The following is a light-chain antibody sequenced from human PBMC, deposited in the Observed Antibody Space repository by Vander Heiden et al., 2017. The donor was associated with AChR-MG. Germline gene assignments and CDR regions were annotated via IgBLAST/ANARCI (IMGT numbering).Light chain of an antibody. V-gene: IGLV2-23*01. Sequence: QSALTQPASVSGSPGQSSTISCTGASSDVGSHNLVSWYQQHPGKAPKLIIYEGDKRPSGVSNRFSGSKSGNTASLTISGLQAEDEADYYCCSYVSSGTPVVFGGGTKLTVL. CDR2: EGD. J-gene: IGLJ2*01. CDR1: SSDVGSHNL. CDR3: CSYVSSGTPVV.